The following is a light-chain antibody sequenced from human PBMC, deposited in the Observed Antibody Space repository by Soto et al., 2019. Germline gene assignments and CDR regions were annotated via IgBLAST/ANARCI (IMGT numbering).Light chain of an antibody. Sequence: EIVMTQSPATLSVSPGESATLSCRASQSVCILLAWYQQKPGQAPRLLIHGATTRATGIPARFSGSGSGTEFTLTISSLQSEDFAVYYCQQYNNWPRTFGQGTKVEIK. CDR2: GAT. V-gene: IGKV3-15*01. CDR3: QQYNNWPRT. CDR1: QSVCIL. J-gene: IGKJ1*01.